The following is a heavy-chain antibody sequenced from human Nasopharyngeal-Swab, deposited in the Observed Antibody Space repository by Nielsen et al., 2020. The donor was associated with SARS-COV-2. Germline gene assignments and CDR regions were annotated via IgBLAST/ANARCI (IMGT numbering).Heavy chain of an antibody. CDR3: AKLGYYDFWSGMDV. D-gene: IGHD3-3*01. J-gene: IGHJ6*02. CDR2: ISGSGGST. Sequence: GSLRLSCAAPGFTFSSYAMSWVRQAPGKGLEWVSAISGSGGSTYYADSVKGRFTISRDNSKNTLYLQMNSLRAEDTAVYYCAKLGYYDFWSGMDVWGQGTTVTVSS. V-gene: IGHV3-23*01. CDR1: GFTFSSYA.